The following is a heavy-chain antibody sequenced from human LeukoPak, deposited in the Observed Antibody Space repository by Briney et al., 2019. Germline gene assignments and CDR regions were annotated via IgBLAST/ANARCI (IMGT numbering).Heavy chain of an antibody. J-gene: IGHJ3*02. CDR1: GDSVSSNIAA. V-gene: IGHV6-1*01. CDR2: TYYRSKWYN. CDR3: ARISQASRGFI. Sequence: SQTLSLTCAISGDSVSSNIAAWSCIRQSPSRGLEWLGRTYYRSKWYNDYAVSVQSRIIISPDTSKNQFSLQLNSVTPEDTAVYYCARISQASRGFIWGQGTMVTVSS.